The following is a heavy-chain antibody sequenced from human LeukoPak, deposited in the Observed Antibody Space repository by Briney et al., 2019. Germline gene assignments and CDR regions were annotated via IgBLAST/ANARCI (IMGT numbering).Heavy chain of an antibody. Sequence: GGSVRLSCAASAFTFSSYSMNWVRQAPGKGLEWVANIKQDGTEKYYVDPVKGRFTISRDNAKNSLYLQMDSLRVEDTAVYYCAKVAKYYYGSETYYFFEHWGQGTPVTASS. CDR3: AKVAKYYYGSETYYFFEH. V-gene: IGHV3-7*01. J-gene: IGHJ4*02. D-gene: IGHD3-10*01. CDR1: AFTFSSYS. CDR2: IKQDGTEK.